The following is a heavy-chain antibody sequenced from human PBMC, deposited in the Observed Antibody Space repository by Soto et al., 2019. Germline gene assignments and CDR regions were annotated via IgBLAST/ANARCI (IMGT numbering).Heavy chain of an antibody. Sequence: SETLSLTCSVSGVAMTYGGYSWSWIRQSPEKGLEWLGYIGHLETTYYNPSLKSRVTMSVDRSKNQFSLNLTSVTAADTAMYFCARAPPGPSPRWDVWGQGTTVTVSS. V-gene: IGHV4-30-2*06. D-gene: IGHD3-10*01. CDR2: IGHLETT. CDR3: ARAPPGPSPRWDV. CDR1: GVAMTYGGYS. J-gene: IGHJ6*02.